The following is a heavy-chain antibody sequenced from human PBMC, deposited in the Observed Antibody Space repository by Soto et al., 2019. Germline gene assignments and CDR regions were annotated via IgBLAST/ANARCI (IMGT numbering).Heavy chain of an antibody. V-gene: IGHV4-39*01. Sequence: SETLSLTCTVSGGSISSGSYYWGWIRQPPGKGLEWIASINFSGTTYDNPSLKSRVTISVDTSKNQFSLKLNSVTAADTAVYYCARLGGSYAVPHFDYWGQGPLVTVSS. CDR2: INFSGTT. CDR3: ARLGGSYAVPHFDY. J-gene: IGHJ4*02. D-gene: IGHD1-26*01. CDR1: GGSISSGSYY.